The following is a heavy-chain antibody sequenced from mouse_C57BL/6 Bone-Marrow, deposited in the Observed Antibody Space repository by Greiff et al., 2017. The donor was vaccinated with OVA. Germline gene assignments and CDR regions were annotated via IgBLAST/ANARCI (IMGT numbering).Heavy chain of an antibody. J-gene: IGHJ4*01. CDR2: IYPRSGNT. CDR3: AREDAYYGSSNYYAMDY. CDR1: GYPFTSYG. V-gene: IGHV1-81*01. Sequence: QVQLKASGAELARPGASVKLSCKASGYPFTSYGISWVKQRTGQGLEWIGEIYPRSGNTYYNEKFKGKATLTADKSSSTAYMELRSLTSEDSAVYFCAREDAYYGSSNYYAMDYWGQGTSVTVSS. D-gene: IGHD1-1*01.